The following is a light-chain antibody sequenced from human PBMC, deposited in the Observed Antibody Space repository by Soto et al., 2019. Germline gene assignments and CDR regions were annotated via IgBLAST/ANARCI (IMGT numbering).Light chain of an antibody. CDR1: QSISSY. Sequence: DIHMTQSPSSLSASVGDRVTITCRASQSISSYLNWYQQKPGKAPKLLIFAASSLHSGVSSRFSGSGSCTDFTLTISSLQPEDFATYYCQQSYSTLWTFGLGTKVEIK. CDR2: AAS. CDR3: QQSYSTLWT. J-gene: IGKJ1*01. V-gene: IGKV1-39*01.